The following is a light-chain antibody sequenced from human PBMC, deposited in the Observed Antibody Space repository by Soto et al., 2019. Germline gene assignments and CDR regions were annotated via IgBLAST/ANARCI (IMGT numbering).Light chain of an antibody. CDR2: AAS. J-gene: IGKJ1*01. Sequence: DIQMTQSPSSLSASVGDRVTITCRASEVIDYYLAWYQQKPEKVPKLLIYAASTLQSGVPSRFSGSGSGTEFTLTISSLQPEDAATYYCQKYNGAPPWTFGQGTKVEIK. V-gene: IGKV1-27*01. CDR1: EVIDYY. CDR3: QKYNGAPPWT.